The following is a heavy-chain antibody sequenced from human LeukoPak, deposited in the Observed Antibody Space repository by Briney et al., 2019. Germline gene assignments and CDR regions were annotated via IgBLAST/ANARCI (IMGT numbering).Heavy chain of an antibody. Sequence: GASVKVSCTASGYTFTGYYMHWVRQAPGQGLEWMGWINPNGGGTNYAQEFQGRVTMTRDTSISTAYMELSRLRSDDTAVYYCARVVMVYATGFDYWGQGTLVTVSS. CDR3: ARVVMVYATGFDY. CDR1: GYTFTGYY. D-gene: IGHD2-8*01. V-gene: IGHV1-2*02. CDR2: INPNGGGT. J-gene: IGHJ4*02.